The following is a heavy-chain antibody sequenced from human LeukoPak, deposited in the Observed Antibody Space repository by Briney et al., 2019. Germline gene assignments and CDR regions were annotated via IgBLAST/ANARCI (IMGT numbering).Heavy chain of an antibody. D-gene: IGHD3-10*01. CDR3: ARDGHAYGRGSPHY. V-gene: IGHV3-11*01. CDR1: GFTFSDYY. Sequence: TGGSLRLSCAASGFTFSDYYMSWIRQAPGKGLEWVSYISSSGSTKYYADSVKGRSTISRDNAKNSYLQMNSLRAEDTAVYYCARDGHAYGRGSPHYWGQGTLVSVSS. CDR2: ISSSGSTK. J-gene: IGHJ4*02.